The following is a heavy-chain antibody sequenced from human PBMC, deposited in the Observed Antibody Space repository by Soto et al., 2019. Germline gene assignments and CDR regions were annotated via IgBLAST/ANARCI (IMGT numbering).Heavy chain of an antibody. D-gene: IGHD2-15*01. CDR3: AKVRRGYCSGGSCYSDY. CDR2: ISGSGGST. Sequence: GGSLRLSCAASGFTFSSYAMSWVRQAPGKGLEWVSAISGSGGSTYYADSVKGRFTISRDNSKNTLYLQMNSLRAEDTAVYYCAKVRRGYCSGGSCYSDYWGQGTLVTVSS. V-gene: IGHV3-23*01. CDR1: GFTFSSYA. J-gene: IGHJ4*02.